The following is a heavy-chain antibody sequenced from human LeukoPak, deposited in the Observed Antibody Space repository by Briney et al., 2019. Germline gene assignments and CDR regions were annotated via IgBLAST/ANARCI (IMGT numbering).Heavy chain of an antibody. Sequence: GSLRLSCAASFFTFTRSGMHWVRQAPGKGLEWVAVISYDGNHKYYADSVKGRFTISRDNSKNTLYLQMNSLRAEDTAVYYCARTPGTMVRGVIIAPFDYWGQGTLVTVSS. CDR3: ARTPGTMVRGVIIAPFDY. CDR2: ISYDGNHK. CDR1: FFTFTRSG. D-gene: IGHD3-10*01. J-gene: IGHJ4*02. V-gene: IGHV3-30*03.